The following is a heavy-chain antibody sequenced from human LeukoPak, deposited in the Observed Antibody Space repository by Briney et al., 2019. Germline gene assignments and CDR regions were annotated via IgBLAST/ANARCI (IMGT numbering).Heavy chain of an antibody. CDR3: AGYPGWIQLWLGAFDI. D-gene: IGHD5-18*01. CDR1: GGSISSYY. J-gene: IGHJ3*02. V-gene: IGHV4-59*01. Sequence: SETLSLTCTVSGGSISSYYWSWIRQPPGKGLEWIGYIYYSGSTNYNPSLKSRVTISVDTSKNQFSLKLSSVTAADTAVYYCAGYPGWIQLWLGAFDIWGQGTMVTVSS. CDR2: IYYSGST.